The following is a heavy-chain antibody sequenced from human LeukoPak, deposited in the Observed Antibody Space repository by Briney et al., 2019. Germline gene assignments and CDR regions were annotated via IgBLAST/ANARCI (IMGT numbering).Heavy chain of an antibody. V-gene: IGHV4-39*01. CDR3: ARGRRGYCSSTSCYTLPYYYYYYMDV. Sequence: SETLSLTCTVSGGSISSSSYYWGWIRQPPGKGLEWIGSIYYSGSTYYNPSLKSRVTISVDTSKNQFSLKLSSVTAADTAVYYYARGRRGYCSSTSCYTLPYYYYYYMDVWGKGTTVTVSS. CDR2: IYYSGST. J-gene: IGHJ6*03. D-gene: IGHD2-2*02. CDR1: GGSISSSSYY.